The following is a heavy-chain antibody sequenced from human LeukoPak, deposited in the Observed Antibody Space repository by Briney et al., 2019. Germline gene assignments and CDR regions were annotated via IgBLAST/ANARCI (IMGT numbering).Heavy chain of an antibody. CDR3: ARDLGYCSGGSCYRRFDP. V-gene: IGHV3-48*03. CDR1: GFTFSSYE. CDR2: ISSSSSTI. Sequence: PGGSLRLSCAASGFTFSSYEMNWVRQAPGKGLEWVSYISSSSSTIYYADSVKGRFTISRDNAKNSLYLQMNSLRAEDTAVYYCARDLGYCSGGSCYRRFDPWGQGTLVTVSS. J-gene: IGHJ5*02. D-gene: IGHD2-15*01.